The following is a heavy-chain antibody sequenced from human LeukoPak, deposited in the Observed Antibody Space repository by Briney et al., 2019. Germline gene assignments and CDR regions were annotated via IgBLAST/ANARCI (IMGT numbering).Heavy chain of an antibody. J-gene: IGHJ5*02. CDR2: INHSGST. Sequence: PSETLSLTCAVYGVSFSGYYWSWIRQPPGKGLEWIGEINHSGSTNYNPSLKSRVTISVDTSKNQFSLKLSSVTAADTAVYYCARQKENWFDPWGQGTLVTVSS. V-gene: IGHV4-34*01. CDR1: GVSFSGYY. CDR3: ARQKENWFDP.